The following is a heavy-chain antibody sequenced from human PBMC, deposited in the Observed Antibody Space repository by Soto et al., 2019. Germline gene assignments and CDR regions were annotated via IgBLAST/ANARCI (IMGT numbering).Heavy chain of an antibody. CDR3: AREDRDRETGLVPAAIDGMDV. J-gene: IGHJ6*02. CDR2: IIPIFGIP. V-gene: IGHV1-69*08. D-gene: IGHD2-2*01. Sequence: QVQLVQSGAEVKKPGSSVNVSCKASGGTFSRYSITWVRQAPGHGLEWIGRIIPIFGIPTYAQKFQGRVTFTADESTSTAYMELSILRSDDTAVYYCAREDRDRETGLVPAAIDGMDVWGQGTTVTVSS. CDR1: GGTFSRYS.